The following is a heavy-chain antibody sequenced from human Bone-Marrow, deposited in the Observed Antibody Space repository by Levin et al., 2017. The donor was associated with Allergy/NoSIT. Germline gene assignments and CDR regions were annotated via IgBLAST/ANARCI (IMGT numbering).Heavy chain of an antibody. CDR1: GFTFSSFS. J-gene: IGHJ4*02. CDR2: ITSGSSYT. D-gene: IGHD2-15*01. CDR3: AGSLGGYSEVFFDY. V-gene: IGHV3-11*03. Sequence: GGSLRLSCEGSGFTFSSFSMSWIRQVPGKGLEWIAYITSGSSYTNYADSVKGRFTVSRDNAKNSVFLQRNSLRADDTAIYYCAGSLGGYSEVFFDYWGQGSLVTVSS.